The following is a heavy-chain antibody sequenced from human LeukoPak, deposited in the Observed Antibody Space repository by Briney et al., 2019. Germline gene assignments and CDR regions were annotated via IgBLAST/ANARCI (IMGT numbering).Heavy chain of an antibody. V-gene: IGHV3-30-3*01. CDR2: ISYDGSNK. Sequence: GGSLRLSCAASGFTFSSYTMHWVRQAPGKGLEWVAVISYDGSNKYYADSVKGRFTISRDNAKNSLYLQMNSLRAEDTAVYYCAPHQPRRYSGYNYDQGGYMDVWGKGTTVTVSS. CDR3: APHQPRRYSGYNYDQGGYMDV. CDR1: GFTFSSYT. D-gene: IGHD5-18*01. J-gene: IGHJ6*03.